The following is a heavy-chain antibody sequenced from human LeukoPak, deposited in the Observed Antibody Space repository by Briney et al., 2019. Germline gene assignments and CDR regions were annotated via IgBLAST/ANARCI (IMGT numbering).Heavy chain of an antibody. D-gene: IGHD3-22*01. J-gene: IGHJ2*01. CDR1: GGSISSSSYY. CDR3: ARRKINRLRGLWDSSGYYGPSFDL. V-gene: IGHV4-39*07. Sequence: PSETLSLTCTVSGGSISSSSYYWGWIRQPPGKGLEWIGSIYYSGSTYYNPSLKSRVTISVDTSKNQFSLKLSSVTAADTAVYYCARRKINRLRGLWDSSGYYGPSFDLWGRGTLVTVSS. CDR2: IYYSGST.